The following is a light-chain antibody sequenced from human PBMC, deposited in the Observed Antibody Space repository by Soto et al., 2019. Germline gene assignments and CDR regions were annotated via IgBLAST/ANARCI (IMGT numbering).Light chain of an antibody. Sequence: QSALTQPASVSGSPGQSINISCTGTSSDVVTYNLVSWYQQHPGKAPTVLIYEGTKRPSGVSNRFSGSKSGNTASLTISGLQTEDDADYYCYSFAGSTTFSYVFGPGTKLTVL. V-gene: IGLV2-23*03. CDR1: SSDVVTYNL. CDR2: EGT. J-gene: IGLJ1*01. CDR3: YSFAGSTTFSYV.